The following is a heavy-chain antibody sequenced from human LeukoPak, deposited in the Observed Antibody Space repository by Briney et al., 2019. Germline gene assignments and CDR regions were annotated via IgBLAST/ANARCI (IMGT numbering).Heavy chain of an antibody. Sequence: ASVKVSCKASGYTFTSYYMHWVRQAPGQGLEWMGRINPNSGGTNYAQKFQGRATMTRDTSISTAYLELSNLRSDDTAAYYCVRGYSYGFYFDYWGQGSLVTVSS. D-gene: IGHD5-18*01. V-gene: IGHV1-2*06. CDR3: VRGYSYGFYFDY. J-gene: IGHJ4*02. CDR2: INPNSGGT. CDR1: GYTFTSYY.